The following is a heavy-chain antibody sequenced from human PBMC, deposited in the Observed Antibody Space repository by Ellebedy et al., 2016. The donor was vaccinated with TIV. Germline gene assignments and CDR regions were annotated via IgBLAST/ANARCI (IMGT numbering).Heavy chain of an antibody. D-gene: IGHD3-10*01. CDR3: AKAIALRVADHYFDY. J-gene: IGHJ4*02. V-gene: IGHV3-23*01. CDR1: GFTFSSYA. Sequence: GESLKISXAASGFTFSSYAMSWVRQAPGKGLEWVSAISGSGGSTYYADSVKGRFTISRDNSKNTLYLQMNSLRAEDTAVYYCAKAIALRVADHYFDYWGQGTLVTVSS. CDR2: ISGSGGST.